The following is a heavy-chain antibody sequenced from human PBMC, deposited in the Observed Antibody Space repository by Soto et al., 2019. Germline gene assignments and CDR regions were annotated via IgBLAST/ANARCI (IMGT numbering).Heavy chain of an antibody. CDR1: GYTFTSYY. V-gene: IGHV1-8*01. J-gene: IGHJ4*02. CDR2: MNPNTGNS. CDR3: ARRAETNGWNGFGADKYYFDF. D-gene: IGHD1-1*01. Sequence: ASVEVSCRASGYTFTSYYIYWVLQATGQGLEWMGWMNPNTGNSAYAQKFQGRVTVTSDTSINTVHMELSSLRSEDTAVYYCARRAETNGWNGFGADKYYFDFWGQGTLVTVSS.